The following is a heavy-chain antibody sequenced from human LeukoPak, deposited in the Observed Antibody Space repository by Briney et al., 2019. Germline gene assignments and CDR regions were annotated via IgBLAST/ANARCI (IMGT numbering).Heavy chain of an antibody. V-gene: IGHV3-23*01. CDR3: AELGITMIGGV. Sequence: GGSLRLSCAASGFTFSNYALSWVRQAPGKGLEWVSAIRRDGSVTLYADSVKGRFTISRDNPKNTLYLQMNSLSAEDTAVYYCAELGITMIGGVWGKGTTVTISS. CDR1: GFTFSNYA. D-gene: IGHD3-10*02. CDR2: IRRDGSVT. J-gene: IGHJ6*04.